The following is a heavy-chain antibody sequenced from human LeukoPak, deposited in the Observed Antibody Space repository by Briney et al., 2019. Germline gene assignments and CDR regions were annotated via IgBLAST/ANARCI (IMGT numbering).Heavy chain of an antibody. V-gene: IGHV3-21*01. D-gene: IGHD6-13*01. CDR3: ARDPKLERLVPENYYGMDV. CDR2: ISSSSSYI. J-gene: IGHJ6*02. Sequence: GGSLRLSCAASGFTFSSYSMNCVRQAPGKGLEWVSSISSSSSYIYYADSVKGRFTISRDNAKNSLYLQMNSLRAEDTAVYYCARDPKLERLVPENYYGMDVWGQGTTVTVSS. CDR1: GFTFSSYS.